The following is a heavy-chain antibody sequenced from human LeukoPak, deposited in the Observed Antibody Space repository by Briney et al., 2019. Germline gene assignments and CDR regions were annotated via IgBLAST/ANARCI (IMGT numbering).Heavy chain of an antibody. V-gene: IGHV4-39*01. Sequence: SETLSLTCTVSGGSISSSSYYWGWIRQPPGKGLEWIGSLYYSGSTYYNPSLKSRVTISVDTSKNQFSLKLSSVTAADTAVYYCASSGTTTITMIVLWGQGTLVTVSS. CDR2: LYYSGST. CDR3: ASSGTTTITMIVL. J-gene: IGHJ4*02. CDR1: GGSISSSSYY. D-gene: IGHD3-22*01.